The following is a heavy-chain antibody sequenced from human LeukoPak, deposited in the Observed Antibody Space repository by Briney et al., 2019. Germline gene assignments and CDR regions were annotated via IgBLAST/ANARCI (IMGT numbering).Heavy chain of an antibody. CDR3: ATYTHWVAGDV. CDR2: ISSRHLTT. Sequence: PGGSLRLSCAVSGFTFSSFAMTWVRQAPGKGLEWVSSISSRHLTTYYTDSVKGRFTISRDNARNSLYLQMSSLRPEDTAVYYCATYTHWVAGDVWGQGTLVTVSS. V-gene: IGHV3-23*01. D-gene: IGHD3-16*01. CDR1: GFTFSSFA. J-gene: IGHJ4*02.